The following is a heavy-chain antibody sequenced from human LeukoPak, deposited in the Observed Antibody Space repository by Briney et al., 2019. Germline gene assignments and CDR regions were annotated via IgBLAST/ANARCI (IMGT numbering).Heavy chain of an antibody. CDR2: IYYSGST. CDR1: GGSISSYY. Sequence: PSETLSLTCTVSGGSISSYYGSWIRQPPGKGLEWIGYIYYSGSTNYNPSLKSRVTISVDTSKNQFSLKLSSVTAADTAVYYCARDPAGYFDYWGQGTLVTVSS. V-gene: IGHV4-59*01. D-gene: IGHD6-25*01. CDR3: ARDPAGYFDY. J-gene: IGHJ4*02.